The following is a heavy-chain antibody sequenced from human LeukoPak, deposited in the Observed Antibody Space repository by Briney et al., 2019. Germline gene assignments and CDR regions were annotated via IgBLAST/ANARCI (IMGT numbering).Heavy chain of an antibody. CDR1: GGTFSSYA. V-gene: IGHV1-46*04. D-gene: IGHD6-13*01. CDR2: INPSGGYT. J-gene: IGHJ4*02. CDR3: AREGGSSGWYDY. Sequence: GASVKVSCKASGGTFSSYAISWVRQAPGQGLEWMGTINPSGGYTGYAQKLQGRVTMTRDTSTSTVYMEMSSLRSEDTALYYCAREGGSSGWYDYWGQGTLVTVSS.